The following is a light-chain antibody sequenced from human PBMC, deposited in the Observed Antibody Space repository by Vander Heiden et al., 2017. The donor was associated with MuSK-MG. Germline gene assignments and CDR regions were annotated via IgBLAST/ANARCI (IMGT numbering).Light chain of an antibody. CDR1: QSIGNY. Sequence: DTQMTQSPSSLSSFVGDRVTITCRASQSIGNYLNWYQQKPGKAPKLLIYAASSLQIGVPARFSGSGSGTDFTLTISSLQPEDVATYSCQQSDSTPRTFGQGTKVEIK. V-gene: IGKV1-39*01. J-gene: IGKJ1*01. CDR2: AAS. CDR3: QQSDSTPRT.